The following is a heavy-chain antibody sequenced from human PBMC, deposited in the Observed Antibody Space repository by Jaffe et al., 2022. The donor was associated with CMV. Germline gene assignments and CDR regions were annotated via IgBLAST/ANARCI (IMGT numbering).Heavy chain of an antibody. J-gene: IGHJ6*02. D-gene: IGHD4-4*01. Sequence: QVQLVESGAEVKKPGSSVKISCKASGGTFGSYAISWVRQAPGQGLEWMGGIIPVFGTPNYAQKFQGRVTITADDSTTTAYMELRSLRSEDTAVYYCARAFRTVTSGGPYSLDVWGQGTTVTVSS. CDR1: GGTFGSYA. CDR3: ARAFRTVTSGGPYSLDV. CDR2: IIPVFGTP. V-gene: IGHV1-69*01.